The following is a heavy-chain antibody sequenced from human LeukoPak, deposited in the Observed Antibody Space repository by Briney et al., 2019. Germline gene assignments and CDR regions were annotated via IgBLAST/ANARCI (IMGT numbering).Heavy chain of an antibody. Sequence: PSETLSLTCTVSGGSISSYYWSWIRQPPGKGLEWIGYIYYSGSTNYNPSLESRVTISVDTSKNQFSLKLSSVTAADTAVYYCARVDDRGGPTFDYWGQGTLVTVSS. V-gene: IGHV4-59*01. CDR1: GGSISSYY. D-gene: IGHD3-10*01. J-gene: IGHJ4*02. CDR3: ARVDDRGGPTFDY. CDR2: IYYSGST.